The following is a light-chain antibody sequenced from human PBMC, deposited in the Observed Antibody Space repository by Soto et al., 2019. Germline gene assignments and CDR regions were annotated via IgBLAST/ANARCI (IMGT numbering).Light chain of an antibody. CDR2: GAS. J-gene: IGKJ5*01. CDR1: QSVSSN. Sequence: EIVMTQSPATLSVSPGERATLSCRASQSVSSNFAWYQQQPGHAPRLLIYGASTRATGIPARFSGSGSGTEFTLTISSLQSEDSAVYYCQQNSNWPPITFGQGTRLEIK. V-gene: IGKV3-15*01. CDR3: QQNSNWPPIT.